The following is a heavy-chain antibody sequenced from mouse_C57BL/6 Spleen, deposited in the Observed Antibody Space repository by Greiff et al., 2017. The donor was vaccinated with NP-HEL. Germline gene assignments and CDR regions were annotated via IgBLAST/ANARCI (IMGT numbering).Heavy chain of an antibody. CDR3: ARPGYGNYGLYYAMDY. D-gene: IGHD2-1*01. CDR1: GFTFSDYG. CDR2: ISSGSSTI. Sequence: EVKLMESGGGLVKPGGSLKLSCAASGFTFSDYGMHWVRQAPEKGLEWVAYISSGSSTIYYVDTVKGRFTISRDNAKNTLFLQMTSLRSEDTAMYYCARPGYGNYGLYYAMDYWGQGTSVTVSS. J-gene: IGHJ4*01. V-gene: IGHV5-17*01.